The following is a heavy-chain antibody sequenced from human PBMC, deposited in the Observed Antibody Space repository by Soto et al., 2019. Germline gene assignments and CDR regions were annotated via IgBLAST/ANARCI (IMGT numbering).Heavy chain of an antibody. Sequence: EVQLVESGGDLVQPGGSLRLSCAASGFSFGSSWMTWVRQAPGKGLEGVANIKKDGSKINYLDSVRGRFTVSRDNAKNYLYQEMNSLRAEDTALYYCASDVSPGSSSLYLDAFDIRGQGTMVTVSS. V-gene: IGHV3-7*05. J-gene: IGHJ3*02. CDR2: IKKDGSKI. CDR1: GFSFGSSW. CDR3: ASDVSPGSSSLYLDAFDI. D-gene: IGHD6-13*01.